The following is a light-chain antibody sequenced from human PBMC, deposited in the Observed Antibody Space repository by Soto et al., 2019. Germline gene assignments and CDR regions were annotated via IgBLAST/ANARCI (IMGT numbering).Light chain of an antibody. CDR1: QGISRS. Sequence: DTKMSLSPSSLSASVGDRVTITCQARQGISRSLAWYQQKPGKAPKLLIYSASSLQSGVPSRFSGRGFGTDFTLTISSLQPEDFATYYCQQAATLLIPFGQGAR. CDR2: SAS. CDR3: QQAATLLIP. J-gene: IGKJ5*01. V-gene: IGKV1D-12*01.